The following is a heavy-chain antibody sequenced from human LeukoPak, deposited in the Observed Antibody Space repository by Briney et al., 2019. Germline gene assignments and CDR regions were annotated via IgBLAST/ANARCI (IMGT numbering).Heavy chain of an antibody. CDR2: ISAGGGTT. Sequence: GGTLRLSCAASGFTFSSYGMSWVRQAPGKGLEWVSSISAGGGTTYDADSAKGRFTISRDNSKNTLYLQMNSLRAEDTAVYYCARDPYSGSYGNYYYYFMDVWGKGTTVTISS. J-gene: IGHJ6*03. CDR1: GFTFSSYG. D-gene: IGHD1-26*01. CDR3: ARDPYSGSYGNYYYYFMDV. V-gene: IGHV3-23*01.